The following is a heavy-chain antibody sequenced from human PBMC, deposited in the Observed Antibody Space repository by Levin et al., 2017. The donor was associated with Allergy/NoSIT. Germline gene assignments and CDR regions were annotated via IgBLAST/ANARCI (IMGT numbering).Heavy chain of an antibody. CDR2: ISYDGSNK. CDR1: GFTFSSYG. CDR3: AKDLTAAAGNHGGEIDY. Sequence: GGSLRLSCAASGFTFSSYGMHWVRQAPGKGLEWVAVISYDGSNKYYADSVKGRFTISRDNSKNTLYLQMNSLRAEDTAVYYCAKDLTAAAGNHGGEIDYWGQGTLVTVSS. J-gene: IGHJ4*02. D-gene: IGHD6-13*01. V-gene: IGHV3-30*18.